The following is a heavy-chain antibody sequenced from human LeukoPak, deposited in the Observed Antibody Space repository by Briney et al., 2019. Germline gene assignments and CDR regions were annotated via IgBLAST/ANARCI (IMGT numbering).Heavy chain of an antibody. CDR3: ARGPYSYDSSGAFDI. V-gene: IGHV4-39*01. Sequence: SETLSLTCTVSGGSISSSNYYWGWIRQPPGKGLEWIGTIYYSGSAYYNPSLKSRVTVSVDTSNNQFSLKLSSVTAADTAVYFCARGPYSYDSSGAFDIWGQGTMVTVSS. CDR1: GGSISSSNYY. D-gene: IGHD3-22*01. CDR2: IYYSGSA. J-gene: IGHJ3*02.